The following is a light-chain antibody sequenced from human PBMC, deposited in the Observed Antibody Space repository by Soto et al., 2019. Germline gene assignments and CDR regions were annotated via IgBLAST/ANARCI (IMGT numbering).Light chain of an antibody. Sequence: EIVLTQSPATLSLSPGERATLSCRASQSVSSYLAWYQQKPGQAPRLLIYDASNRATGIPARFSGSGSGTDFTLTISSREPEDFAVYYCQQHSNWPLTFGGRTKVEIK. CDR1: QSVSSY. CDR3: QQHSNWPLT. V-gene: IGKV3-11*01. J-gene: IGKJ4*01. CDR2: DAS.